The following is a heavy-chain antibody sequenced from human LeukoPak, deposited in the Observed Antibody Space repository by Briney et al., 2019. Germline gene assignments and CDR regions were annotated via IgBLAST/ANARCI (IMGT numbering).Heavy chain of an antibody. Sequence: GGALKISFKGSGYHFTSYWIGWGRPMPGKGGGWMCIIYPDYSDTRYSPSFQGHVTISADKSISPAYLQWSSLKASDTAMYYCAKISSGYFDYWGQGTLVTVSS. V-gene: IGHV5-51*01. CDR3: AKISSGYFDY. D-gene: IGHD3-22*01. CDR2: IYPDYSDT. CDR1: GYHFTSYW. J-gene: IGHJ4*02.